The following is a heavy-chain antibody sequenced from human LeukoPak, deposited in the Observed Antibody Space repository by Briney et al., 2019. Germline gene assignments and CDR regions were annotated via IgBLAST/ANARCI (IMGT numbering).Heavy chain of an antibody. Sequence: ASVKVSCKASGYTFTSYDINWMRQATGQGLEWMGWMNPNSGNTGYAQKFQGRVTMTRNTSISTAYMELSSLRSEDTAVYYCARGCCCSGGSCSDYWGQGTLVTVSS. CDR1: GYTFTSYD. J-gene: IGHJ4*02. CDR3: ARGCCCSGGSCSDY. CDR2: MNPNSGNT. D-gene: IGHD2-15*01. V-gene: IGHV1-8*01.